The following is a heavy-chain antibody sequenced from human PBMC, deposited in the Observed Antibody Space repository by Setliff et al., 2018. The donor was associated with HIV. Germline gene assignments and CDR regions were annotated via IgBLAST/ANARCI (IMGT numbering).Heavy chain of an antibody. Sequence: GESLKISCKGSGYSFTSYWIGWVRQMPGKGLEWMGIIHPGDSDTRYSPSFQGQVTISADKSISTAYLQWSSLKASDTAMYYCARHLIPGDPRYSSSWYYWGQGTLVTVSS. CDR3: ARHLIPGDPRYSSSWYY. V-gene: IGHV5-51*01. J-gene: IGHJ4*02. D-gene: IGHD6-13*01. CDR2: IHPGDSDT. CDR1: GYSFTSYW.